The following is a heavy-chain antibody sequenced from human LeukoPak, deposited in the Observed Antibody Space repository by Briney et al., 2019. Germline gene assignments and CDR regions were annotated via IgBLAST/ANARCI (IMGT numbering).Heavy chain of an antibody. V-gene: IGHV3-23*01. J-gene: IGHJ5*01. Sequence: GSLRLSCVASGFSFGNYAMSWVRQAPGKGLQWVSQISGTGGATWYTGFARDRFTISRDNSKKTLYLQMSGLRVEDTAMYYCVKDPRDTYGTNWFVSWGQGTLLIVSS. CDR3: VKDPRDTYGTNWFVS. CDR2: ISGTGGAT. CDR1: GFSFGNYA. D-gene: IGHD2-21*01.